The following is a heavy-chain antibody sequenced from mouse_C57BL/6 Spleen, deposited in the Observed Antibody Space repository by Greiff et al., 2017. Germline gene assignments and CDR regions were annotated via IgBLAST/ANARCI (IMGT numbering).Heavy chain of an antibody. CDR3: ARPGGSYYFDY. J-gene: IGHJ2*01. Sequence: EVHLVESGGGLVKPGGSLKLSCAASGFTFSDYGMHWVRQAPEKGLEWVAYISSGSSTIYYADTVKGRFTFARDNAKNTLYLQMTSLRSEDTAMFYCARPGGSYYFDYWGQGTTLTVSS. CDR2: ISSGSSTI. CDR1: GFTFSDYG. V-gene: IGHV5-17*01. D-gene: IGHD1-1*02.